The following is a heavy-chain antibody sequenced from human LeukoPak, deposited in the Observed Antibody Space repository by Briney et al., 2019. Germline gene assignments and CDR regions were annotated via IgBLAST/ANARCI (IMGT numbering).Heavy chain of an antibody. CDR3: ARARGSSSGWGHYYYSLDV. Sequence: PSETLSLTCIVSGGSVSSGSYYWSWIRQPPGKGLEWIGYIYNSVRTNYNPSLKSRVTISVDTSKNQLSLKLRSMTAADTSVFFCARARGSSSGWGHYYYSLDVWGQGTTVTVSS. D-gene: IGHD6-19*01. CDR1: GGSVSSGSYY. J-gene: IGHJ6*02. CDR2: IYNSVRT. V-gene: IGHV4-61*01.